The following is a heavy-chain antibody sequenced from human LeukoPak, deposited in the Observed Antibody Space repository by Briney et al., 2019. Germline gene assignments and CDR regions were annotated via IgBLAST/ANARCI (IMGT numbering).Heavy chain of an antibody. Sequence: GSLRPPCSASGFTIRSYVMYWVRQAPGKGLGYVSAISSNWGDTYYADSVKGRFTIFRDNSKNTLYLQVSSLRAEDTAVYYCRGPVYWGQGTLVTVS. CDR2: ISSNWGDT. J-gene: IGHJ4*02. CDR3: RGPVY. CDR1: GFTIRSYV. V-gene: IGHV3-64D*06.